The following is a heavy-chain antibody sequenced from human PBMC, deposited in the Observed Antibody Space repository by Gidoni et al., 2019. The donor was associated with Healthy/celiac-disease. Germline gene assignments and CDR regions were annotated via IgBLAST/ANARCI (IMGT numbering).Heavy chain of an antibody. CDR1: GYTFTGYY. J-gene: IGHJ6*03. V-gene: IGHV1-2*06. CDR2: INPNSGGT. Sequence: QVQLVQSGAEVKKPGASVKVSCKASGYTFTGYYMHWVRQAPGQGLEWMGRINPNSGGTNYAQKFQGRVTMTRDTSISTAYMELSRLRSDDTAVYYCARVTSVAGTAYYYYMDVWGKGTTVTVSS. D-gene: IGHD6-19*01. CDR3: ARVTSVAGTAYYYYMDV.